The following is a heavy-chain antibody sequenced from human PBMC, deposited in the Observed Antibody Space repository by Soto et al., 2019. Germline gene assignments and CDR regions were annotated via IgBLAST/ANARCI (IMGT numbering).Heavy chain of an antibody. Sequence: QLQLQESGPGLVKPSETLSLTCTVSGGSISSSSYYWGWIRQPPGKGLEWIGSIYYSGSTYYNPSLKSRVTIPVDSSKIRCSLKLSSVTAADTAVYYCAILWVGESPYWGQGPLVTVSS. CDR2: IYYSGST. CDR1: GGSISSSSYY. D-gene: IGHD3-10*01. J-gene: IGHJ4*02. CDR3: AILWVGESPY. V-gene: IGHV4-39*01.